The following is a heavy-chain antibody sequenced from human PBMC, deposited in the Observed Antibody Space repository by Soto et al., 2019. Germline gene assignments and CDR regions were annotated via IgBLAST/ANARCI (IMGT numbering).Heavy chain of an antibody. CDR3: AGLWGDSYAYFDY. V-gene: IGHV3-48*03. D-gene: IGHD5-18*01. J-gene: IGHJ4*02. CDR1: GFTFSSYE. CDR2: ISSSGSTI. Sequence: GSLRLSCAASGFTFSSYEMNWVRQAPGKGLEWVSYISSSGSTIYYADSVKGRFTISRDNAKNSLYLQMNGLRAEDTAVYYCAGLWGDSYAYFDYWGQGTLVTVSS.